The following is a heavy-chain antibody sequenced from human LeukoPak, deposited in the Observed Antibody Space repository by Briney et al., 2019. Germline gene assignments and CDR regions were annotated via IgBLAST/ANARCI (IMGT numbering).Heavy chain of an antibody. D-gene: IGHD6-19*01. Sequence: GGSLRLSCAASGFTISRYDIHWVRQVTGKGLEWVSFLSTTGDTYHQDSMKGRFTISRDNSKNTLYLQMNSLRAEDTAVYYCAKDQGSGWYCLDYWGQGTLVTVSS. CDR3: AKDQGSGWYCLDY. J-gene: IGHJ4*02. CDR1: GFTISRYD. CDR2: LSTTGDT. V-gene: IGHV3-13*01.